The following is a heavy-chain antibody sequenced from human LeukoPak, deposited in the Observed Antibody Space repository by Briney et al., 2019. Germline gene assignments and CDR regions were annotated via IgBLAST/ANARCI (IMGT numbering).Heavy chain of an antibody. Sequence: PSETLSLTCTVSGGSISSYYWSWIRQPPGKGLEWIGYIYYSGSTNYNPSLKSRVTISVDTSKNQFSLKLSSVTAADTAVYYCANDHRVVRESPGHFDRWGRGTLVTVSS. CDR1: GGSISSYY. CDR3: ANDHRVVRESPGHFDR. V-gene: IGHV4-59*01. J-gene: IGHJ2*01. D-gene: IGHD3-10*01. CDR2: IYYSGST.